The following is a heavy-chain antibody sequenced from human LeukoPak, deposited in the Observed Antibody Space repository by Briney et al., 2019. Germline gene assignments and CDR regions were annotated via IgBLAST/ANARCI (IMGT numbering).Heavy chain of an antibody. CDR2: IKEEGGEK. Sequence: PGGSLRLSRAAFGFTFSTHWMRWVRQAPGKGLEWVASIKEEGGEKSYVHSVKGRFTISRDNAKNSVYLQMNSLRAEDTAVYYCARESGYSYGTGYWGQGTLVTVSA. D-gene: IGHD5-18*01. CDR1: GFTFSTHW. V-gene: IGHV3-7*01. CDR3: ARESGYSYGTGY. J-gene: IGHJ4*02.